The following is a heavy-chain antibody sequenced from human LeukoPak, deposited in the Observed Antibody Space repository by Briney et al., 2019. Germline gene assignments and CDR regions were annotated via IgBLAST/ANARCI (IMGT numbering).Heavy chain of an antibody. D-gene: IGHD3-22*01. CDR2: IKQDGSET. J-gene: IGHJ3*02. Sequence: GGPLRLSCAASGFTFSSYWMSWVRQAPGKGLEWVANIKQDGSETHYVDSVEGRFTVSRDNAKDSLYLQMNSLRAEDTAIYYCARDTSYYDSRGQYDSIDIWGQGTMVTVSS. CDR3: ARDTSYYDSRGQYDSIDI. CDR1: GFTFSSYW. V-gene: IGHV3-7*01.